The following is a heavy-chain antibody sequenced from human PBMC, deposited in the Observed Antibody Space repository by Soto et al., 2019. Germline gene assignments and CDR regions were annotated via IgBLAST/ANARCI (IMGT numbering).Heavy chain of an antibody. Sequence: QVQLVQSGAEVKKPGASVKVSCKASGYTFTSYGISWVRQAPGQGLEWMGWISAYNGTTNYAQKLQGRVTMTTDTXTXTXXMELRSPRPAATAVYYCARTGFYYCGSGSPVAVDYWGKGTLVTVSS. CDR2: ISAYNGTT. V-gene: IGHV1-18*01. D-gene: IGHD3-10*01. CDR1: GYTFTSYG. CDR3: ARTGFYYCGSGSPVAVDY. J-gene: IGHJ4*01.